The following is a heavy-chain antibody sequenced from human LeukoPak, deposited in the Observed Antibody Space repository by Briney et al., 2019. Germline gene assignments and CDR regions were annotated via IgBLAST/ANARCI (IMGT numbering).Heavy chain of an antibody. J-gene: IGHJ5*02. CDR2: IYYSGST. D-gene: IGHD6-6*01. CDR1: GGSISSGDYY. V-gene: IGHV4-31*03. Sequence: SETLSLTCTVSGGSISSGDYYWSWIRQHPGKGLEWIGYIYYSGSTYYNPSLKSRVTISVDTSKNQFSLKLISVTAADTAVYYCARRPLSSSWRGNWFDPWGQGTLVTVSS. CDR3: ARRPLSSSWRGNWFDP.